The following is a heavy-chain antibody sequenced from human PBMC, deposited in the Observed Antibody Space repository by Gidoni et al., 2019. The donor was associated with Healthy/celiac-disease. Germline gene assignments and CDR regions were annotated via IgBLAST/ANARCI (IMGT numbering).Heavy chain of an antibody. Sequence: QLQLQESGPGLVKPSETLSLTCTVSGGSISSSSYYWGWIRQPPGKGLEWIGSIYYSGSTYYNPSLKSRVTISVDTSKNQFSLKLSSVTAADTAVYYCASPRRSGYSYGYPFDYWGQGTLVTVSS. V-gene: IGHV4-39*01. CDR1: GGSISSSSYY. CDR2: IYYSGST. J-gene: IGHJ4*02. CDR3: ASPRRSGYSYGYPFDY. D-gene: IGHD5-18*01.